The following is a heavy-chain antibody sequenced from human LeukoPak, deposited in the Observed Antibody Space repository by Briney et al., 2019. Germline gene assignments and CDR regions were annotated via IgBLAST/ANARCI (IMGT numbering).Heavy chain of an antibody. Sequence: GGSLRLSCAASGFTVSSNYMSWVRQAPGQGLEWVSVIYSGGSTYYADSVKGRLTISRDNSKNALYLQMNSLRAEDTAVYYCARGEYQLPQGNWGQGTLVTVSS. J-gene: IGHJ4*02. CDR2: IYSGGST. V-gene: IGHV3-66*02. CDR3: ARGEYQLPQGN. CDR1: GFTVSSNY. D-gene: IGHD2-2*01.